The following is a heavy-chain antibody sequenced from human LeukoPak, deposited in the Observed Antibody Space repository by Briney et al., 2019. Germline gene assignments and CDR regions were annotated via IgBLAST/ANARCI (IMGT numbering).Heavy chain of an antibody. CDR3: ARAGGYCSGGRCASFDY. J-gene: IGHJ4*02. Sequence: PSETLSLTCAVYGGSFSGYYWSWIRQPPGKGLEWIGEINHSGSTNYNPSLKSRVTISVDTSKNQFSLKLSSVTATDTAVYYCARAGGYCSGGRCASFDYWGQGILVTVSS. CDR2: INHSGST. CDR1: GGSFSGYY. D-gene: IGHD2-15*01. V-gene: IGHV4-34*01.